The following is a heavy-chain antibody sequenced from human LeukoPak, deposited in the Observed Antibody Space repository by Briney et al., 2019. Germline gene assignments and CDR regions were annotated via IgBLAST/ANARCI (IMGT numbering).Heavy chain of an antibody. D-gene: IGHD3-3*01. CDR1: GYTFTSYY. CDR3: ARDRFRITIFGVVIGDYYYGMDV. J-gene: IGHJ6*02. CDR2: INPSGGST. V-gene: IGHV1-46*01. Sequence: ASVTVSCKASGYTFTSYYMHWVRQAPGQGLEWMGIINPSGGSTSYAQKFQGRVTMTRDTSTSTVYMELSSLRSEDTAVYYCARDRFRITIFGVVIGDYYYGMDVWGQGTTVTVSS.